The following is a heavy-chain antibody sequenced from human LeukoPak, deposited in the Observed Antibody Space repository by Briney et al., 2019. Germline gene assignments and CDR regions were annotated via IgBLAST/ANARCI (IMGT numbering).Heavy chain of an antibody. CDR3: AREEQWLVTHFDY. CDR2: IKQDGSEK. CDR1: GFTFSSYW. V-gene: IGHV3-7*01. Sequence: PGGSLRPSCAPSGFTFSSYWRSWVPQPPGRGLEGVANIKQDGSEKYYVDSVKGRFTISRDNAKNSLYLQMNSLRAEDTAVYYCAREEQWLVTHFDYWGQGTLVTVSS. D-gene: IGHD6-19*01. J-gene: IGHJ4*02.